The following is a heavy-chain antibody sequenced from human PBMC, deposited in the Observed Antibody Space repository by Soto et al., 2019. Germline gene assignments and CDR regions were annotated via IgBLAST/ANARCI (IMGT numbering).Heavy chain of an antibody. V-gene: IGHV4-59*01. J-gene: IGHJ4*02. D-gene: IGHD3-9*01. CDR2: RP. CDR3: AREGLRYFDWYDY. Sequence: RPNYNPSLKSRVTISVDTSKNQFSLKLSSVTAADTAVYYCAREGLRYFDWYDYWGQGTLVTVSS.